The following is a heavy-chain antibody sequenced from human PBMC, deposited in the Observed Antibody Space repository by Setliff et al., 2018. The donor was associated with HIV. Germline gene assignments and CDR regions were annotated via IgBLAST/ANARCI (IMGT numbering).Heavy chain of an antibody. CDR3: ASIELAAMVPVDY. J-gene: IGHJ4*02. D-gene: IGHD5-18*01. CDR1: GFTFSTYR. Sequence: GGSLRLSCAASGFTFSTYRMNWVRQAPGKGLEWVSSISSSSSYIYYADSLKGRFTISRDNAKNSLYLQMNSLRAADTAVYYCASIELAAMVPVDYWCQGTLVTISS. CDR2: ISSSSSYI. V-gene: IGHV3-21*01.